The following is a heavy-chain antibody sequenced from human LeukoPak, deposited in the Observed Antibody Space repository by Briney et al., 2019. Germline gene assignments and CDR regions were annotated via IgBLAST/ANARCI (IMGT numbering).Heavy chain of an antibody. CDR2: TYTSGST. V-gene: IGHV4-61*02. D-gene: IGHD3-10*01. Sequence: PPQTLSLTCTVSGASISSGSYYWSWLRQPAGKGLEWIGRTYTSGSTNYNPSLKSPVTISVDTSKNQFSLKLSSVTAADTAVYYCARVTYYYGSGGYWWFDPWGQGTLVTVSS. CDR3: ARVTYYYGSGGYWWFDP. CDR1: GASISSGSYY. J-gene: IGHJ5*02.